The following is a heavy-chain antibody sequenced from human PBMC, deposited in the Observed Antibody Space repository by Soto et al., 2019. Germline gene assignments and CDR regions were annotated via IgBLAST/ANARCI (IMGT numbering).Heavy chain of an antibody. CDR1: GFTFSTSS. Sequence: EVQLVESGGGLGQPGGSLRLSCVVSGFTFSTSSMNWVRQAPGKGLEWVSYISSSSNTIYADSVKGRFTISRDKAKNSLYLQMNSLRDEDTAVYYCARVIWSGYLTSDYWGQGTLVTVSS. V-gene: IGHV3-48*02. J-gene: IGHJ4*02. CDR2: ISSSSNTI. CDR3: ARVIWSGYLTSDY. D-gene: IGHD3-3*01.